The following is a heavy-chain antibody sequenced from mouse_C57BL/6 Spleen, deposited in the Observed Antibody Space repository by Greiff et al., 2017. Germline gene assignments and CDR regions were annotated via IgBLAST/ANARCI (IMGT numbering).Heavy chain of an antibody. CDR3: ARSRFYYGSSSGYFDV. CDR1: GYTFTSYW. CDR2: INPSNGGT. V-gene: IGHV1-53*01. Sequence: QVQLQQPGTELVKPGASVKLSCKASGYTFTSYWMHWVKQRPGQGLEWIGNINPSNGGTNYNEKFKSKATLTVDKYSSTAYMQLSSLTSEDSAVYYCARSRFYYGSSSGYFDVWGTGTTVTVSS. J-gene: IGHJ1*03. D-gene: IGHD1-1*01.